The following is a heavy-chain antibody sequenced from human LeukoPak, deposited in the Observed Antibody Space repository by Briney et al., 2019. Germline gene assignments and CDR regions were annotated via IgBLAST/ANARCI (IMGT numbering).Heavy chain of an antibody. V-gene: IGHV1-2*02. D-gene: IGHD1-26*01. Sequence: ASVKVSCKASGYTFTGYYMHWVRQAPGQGLEWMGWINPNSGGTNYAQKFQGRVTMTRDTSIGTAYMELSRLRSDDTAVYYCARARGRVGATDYWGQGTLVTVSS. CDR2: INPNSGGT. CDR1: GYTFTGYY. CDR3: ARARGRVGATDY. J-gene: IGHJ4*02.